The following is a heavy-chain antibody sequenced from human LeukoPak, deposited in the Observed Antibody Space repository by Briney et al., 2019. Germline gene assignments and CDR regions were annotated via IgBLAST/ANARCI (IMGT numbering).Heavy chain of an antibody. CDR2: IYHSGST. Sequence: SETLSLTCTVSGYSISSGYYWGWIRQPPGKGLEWIGSIYHSGSTYYNPSLKSRVTISVDTSKNQFSLKLSSVTAADTAVYYWARGSVTYYYDSSGYYYWGQGTLVTVSS. D-gene: IGHD3-22*01. CDR1: GYSISSGYY. J-gene: IGHJ4*02. V-gene: IGHV4-38-2*02. CDR3: ARGSVTYYYDSSGYYY.